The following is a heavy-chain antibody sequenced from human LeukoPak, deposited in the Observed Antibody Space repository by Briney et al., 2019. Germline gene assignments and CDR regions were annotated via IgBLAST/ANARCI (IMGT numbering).Heavy chain of an antibody. CDR3: ARAGLVYYFDY. CDR1: GFTFSSYE. CDR2: ISSSSSSI. V-gene: IGHV3-48*03. Sequence: GGSLRLSCAASGFTFSSYEMNWVRQAPGKGLEWVSYISSSSSSIYYADSVKGRFTISRDNAKNSLYLQMNSLRAVDTAVYYCARAGLVYYFDYWGQGTLVTVSS. D-gene: IGHD3/OR15-3a*01. J-gene: IGHJ4*02.